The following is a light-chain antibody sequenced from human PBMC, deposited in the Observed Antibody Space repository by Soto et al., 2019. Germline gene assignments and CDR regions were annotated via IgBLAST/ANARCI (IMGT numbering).Light chain of an antibody. CDR3: QQRSNWPPLT. Sequence: EIVLTQSPGTLSLSPGERATLFCRASQSVSSSYLAWYQQRPGRAPRLLIYGASSRATGIPDRFSGSGSGTDFTLTISSLEPEDFAVYYCQQRSNWPPLTFGPGTKVDIK. J-gene: IGKJ3*01. V-gene: IGKV3D-20*02. CDR2: GAS. CDR1: QSVSSSY.